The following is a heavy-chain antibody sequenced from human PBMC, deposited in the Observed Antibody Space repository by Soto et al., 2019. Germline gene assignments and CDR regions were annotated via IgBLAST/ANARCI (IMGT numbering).Heavy chain of an antibody. CDR2: VFPGDSES. CDR3: APVRRGFPVY. J-gene: IGHJ4*02. V-gene: IGHV5-51*01. CDR1: GYSFTTYW. D-gene: IGHD5-12*01. Sequence: GESLKISCKTSGYSFTTYWIGWVRQMPGKGLEWMGIVFPGDSESRYNPSFQGQVTISADKSITTAYLQWSSLKASDTAMYYCAPVRRGFPVYGGQGTPVTVSS.